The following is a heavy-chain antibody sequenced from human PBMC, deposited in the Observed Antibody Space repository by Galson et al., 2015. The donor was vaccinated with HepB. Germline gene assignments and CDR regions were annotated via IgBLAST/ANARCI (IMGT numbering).Heavy chain of an antibody. CDR1: GFTFSSYW. J-gene: IGHJ4*02. CDR3: AREGSTGYYSFDY. Sequence: SLRLSCAVSGFTFSSYWMSWVRQAPGKGLEWVANIKQDGSEKYYVDSVKGRFTISRDNAKNSLYLQMNSLRAEDTAVYYCAREGSTGYYSFDYWGQGALVTVSS. V-gene: IGHV3-7*03. D-gene: IGHD3-22*01. CDR2: IKQDGSEK.